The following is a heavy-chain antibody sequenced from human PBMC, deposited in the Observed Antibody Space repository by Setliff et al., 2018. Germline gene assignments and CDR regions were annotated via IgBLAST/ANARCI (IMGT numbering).Heavy chain of an antibody. J-gene: IGHJ4*02. D-gene: IGHD5-12*01. Sequence: ASVKVSCKASGYTFTGHYIHWVRQAPGQGLEWMGWINPRTGVTNYAQKFKGRVTMTRDTSITTVYMDLSSLRSDDTAVYYCARQPMDTIMVTFDYWGQGILVTVSS. CDR2: INPRTGVT. CDR3: ARQPMDTIMVTFDY. V-gene: IGHV1-2*02. CDR1: GYTFTGHY.